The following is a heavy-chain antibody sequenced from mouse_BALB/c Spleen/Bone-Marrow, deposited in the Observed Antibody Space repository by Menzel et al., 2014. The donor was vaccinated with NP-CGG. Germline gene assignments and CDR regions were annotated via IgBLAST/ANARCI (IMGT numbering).Heavy chain of an antibody. CDR2: IDPANGNT. V-gene: IGHV14-3*02. J-gene: IGHJ3*01. CDR3: TGRYGWFAY. Sequence: EVQGVESGAELVKPGASVKLSCTASGFNIKDTYMHWVKQRPEQGLEWIGRIDPANGNTKYDPRVQGKATITADASSNTAYLQLSSLASEDTAVYYCTGRYGWFAYWGQGTLVTVSA. CDR1: GFNIKDTY. D-gene: IGHD2-14*01.